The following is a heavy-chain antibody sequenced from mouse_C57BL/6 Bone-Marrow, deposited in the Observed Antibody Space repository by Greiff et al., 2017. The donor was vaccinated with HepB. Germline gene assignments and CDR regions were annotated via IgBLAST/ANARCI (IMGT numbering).Heavy chain of an antibody. V-gene: IGHV5-4*03. CDR3: ATKRHTPFAY. CDR1: GFTFSSYA. J-gene: IGHJ3*01. D-gene: IGHD5-1-1*01. Sequence: DVKLVESGGGLVKPGGSLKLSCAASGFTFSSYAMSWVRQTPEKRLEWVATISDGGSYTYYPDNVKGRFTISRDNAKNNLYLQMSHLKSEDTAMYYCATKRHTPFAYWGQGTLVTVSA. CDR2: ISDGGSYT.